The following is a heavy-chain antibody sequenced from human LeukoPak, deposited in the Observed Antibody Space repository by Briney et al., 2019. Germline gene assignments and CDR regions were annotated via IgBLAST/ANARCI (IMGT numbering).Heavy chain of an antibody. CDR3: AKDLAYSRRPRYSYYYYMDV. J-gene: IGHJ6*03. Sequence: PGGSLRLSCAASGFTFDDYGMHWVGQAPGKGLEWVSLISRDGGSPYYVDSVKGRFTISRDNTKNSLYLQMNSLRTEDTALYYCAKDLAYSRRPRYSYYYYMDVWGKGTTVTVSS. CDR2: ISRDGGSP. V-gene: IGHV3-43*02. D-gene: IGHD2-15*01. CDR1: GFTFDDYG.